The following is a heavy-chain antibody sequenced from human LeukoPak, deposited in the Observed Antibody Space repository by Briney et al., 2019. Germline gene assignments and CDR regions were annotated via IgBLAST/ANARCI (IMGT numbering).Heavy chain of an antibody. V-gene: IGHV4-39*01. D-gene: IGHD3-22*01. CDR3: AKAGVRYFDSSGLYAFDF. J-gene: IGHJ3*01. CDR2: IYYSGST. Sequence: SETLSLTCAVSGGSISSSSYYWAWIRQPPGKGLEWIGTIYYSGSTYHNPSLKSRVTMSVDTSRKQFPLKLSSGDAADTAVYYCAKAGVRYFDSSGLYAFDFWGQGTTVTVSS. CDR1: GGSISSSSYY.